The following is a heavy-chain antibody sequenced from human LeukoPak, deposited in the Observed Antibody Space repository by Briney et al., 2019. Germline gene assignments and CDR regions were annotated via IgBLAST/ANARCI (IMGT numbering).Heavy chain of an antibody. CDR3: ARRGSSWYGVFDY. CDR1: GGSISSYY. V-gene: IGHV4-4*09. Sequence: SETLSLTCTVSGGSISSYYWSWIRQPPGKGLEWIGYIYTSGSTNYNPSLKSRVTISVATSKNQFSLKLSSVTAADTAVYYCARRGSSWYGVFDYWGQGTLVTVSS. J-gene: IGHJ4*02. D-gene: IGHD6-13*01. CDR2: IYTSGST.